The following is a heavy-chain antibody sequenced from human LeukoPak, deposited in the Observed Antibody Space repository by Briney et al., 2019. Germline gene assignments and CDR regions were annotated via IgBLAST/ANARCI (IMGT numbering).Heavy chain of an antibody. D-gene: IGHD2-2*01. CDR1: GYTFTGYY. Sequence: ASVKVSCKASGYTFTGYYIHWVRQAPGQGLEWMGWINPSSGGTNYVQKFQGRVTMTRDTSISTAYMELSRLRSDDTAVYYCAKDVGEYCSSRNCYASDYWGQGTLVTVSS. CDR3: AKDVGEYCSSRNCYASDY. CDR2: INPSSGGT. J-gene: IGHJ4*02. V-gene: IGHV1-2*02.